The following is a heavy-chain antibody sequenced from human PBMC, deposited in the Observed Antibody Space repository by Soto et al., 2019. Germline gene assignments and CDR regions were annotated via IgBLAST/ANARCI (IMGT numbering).Heavy chain of an antibody. D-gene: IGHD2-15*01. J-gene: IGHJ4*02. CDR2: ISYDGSNK. CDR1: GFTFSSYA. CDR3: ARSYGGGAPVDY. V-gene: IGHV3-30-3*01. Sequence: QVQLVESGGGVVQPGRSLRLSCAASGFTFSSYAMHWVRQAPGKGLEWVAVISYDGSNKYYADSVKGRFTISRDNSKNTLYLKMNSLRAEDTAVYYCARSYGGGAPVDYWGQGTLVTVSS.